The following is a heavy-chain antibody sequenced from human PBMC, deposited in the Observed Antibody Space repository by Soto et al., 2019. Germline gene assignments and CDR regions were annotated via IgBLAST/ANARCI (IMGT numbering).Heavy chain of an antibody. CDR2: ISWNSGSL. CDR3: AKVSSVTFDY. Sequence: EVQLVESGGGLVQPGRSLRLSCAASGFTFDDYAMHWVRQAPGNGLEWVSGISWNSGSLGYADSVKGRFTISRDNANNSLYLQMNSLRAEDTALYYCAKVSSVTFDYWGQGTLVTVSS. J-gene: IGHJ4*02. CDR1: GFTFDDYA. V-gene: IGHV3-9*01.